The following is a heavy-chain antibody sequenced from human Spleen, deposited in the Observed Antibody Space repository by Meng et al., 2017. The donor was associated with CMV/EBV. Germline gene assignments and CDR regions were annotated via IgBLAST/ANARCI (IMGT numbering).Heavy chain of an antibody. D-gene: IGHD2-2*01. Sequence: DYSWSWIRQPPGKGLEWIGEINHGGSTNYNPSLKSRVTISVDTSKNQFSLKLSSVTAADTAVYYCARVPSLGYCSSTSCPRGTYFDYWGQGTLVTVSS. CDR3: ARVPSLGYCSSTSCPRGTYFDY. CDR1: DYS. J-gene: IGHJ4*02. CDR2: INHGGST. V-gene: IGHV4-34*01.